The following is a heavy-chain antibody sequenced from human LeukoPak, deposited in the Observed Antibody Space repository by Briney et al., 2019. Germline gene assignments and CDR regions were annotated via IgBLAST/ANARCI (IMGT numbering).Heavy chain of an antibody. J-gene: IGHJ4*02. Sequence: GGSLRLSCVASGFTFNKYSMNWVRQAPGKGLQWLSYISGTSRTIYYADSVKGRFAISRDNARNSLYLQMSSLRVEDTSVYYCATSDYGGLDYWGQGTLVTVSS. D-gene: IGHD4-23*01. V-gene: IGHV3-48*01. CDR2: ISGTSRTI. CDR3: ATSDYGGLDY. CDR1: GFTFNKYS.